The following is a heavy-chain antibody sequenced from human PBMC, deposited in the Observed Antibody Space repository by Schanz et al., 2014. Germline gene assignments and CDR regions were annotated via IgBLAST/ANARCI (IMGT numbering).Heavy chain of an antibody. D-gene: IGHD2-2*01. V-gene: IGHV4-4*02. CDR2: INNSGST. Sequence: VQLLESGGGLVRPGGSLRLSCAASGFTFSSYTMNWVRQSPGTGLEWIGEINNSGSTNYNPSLKSRVTISLDKSKSQFSLTLNAVTAADTAVYYCARDERDLPRSLFVFWGQGTLVTVSS. J-gene: IGHJ4*02. CDR1: GFTFSSYTM. CDR3: ARDERDLPRSLFVF.